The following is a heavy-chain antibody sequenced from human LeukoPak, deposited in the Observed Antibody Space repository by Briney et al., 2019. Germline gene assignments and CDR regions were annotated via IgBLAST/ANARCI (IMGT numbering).Heavy chain of an antibody. CDR2: IWYDGSKK. V-gene: IGHV3-33*01. CDR1: GFTFTNYG. D-gene: IGHD3-10*01. Sequence: PGRSLRLSCAASGFTFTNYGFYWVRQAPGKGPEWVALIWYDGSKKYYADSVKGRFTISRDNSKNTLYLQMNSLRAEDTALYYCARDAGNYDSGNSRFDYWGQGTLVTLSS. J-gene: IGHJ4*02. CDR3: ARDAGNYDSGNSRFDY.